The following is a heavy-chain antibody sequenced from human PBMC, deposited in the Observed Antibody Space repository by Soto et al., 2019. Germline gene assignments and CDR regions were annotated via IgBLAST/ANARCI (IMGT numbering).Heavy chain of an antibody. V-gene: IGHV3-72*01. J-gene: IGHJ4*02. Sequence: GGSLRLSCAVSGFTFSDHYMDWVRQAPGKGLEWVGRSRNKDHTYSTEYGASVKGRFTISRDDSENSLRLHMNSLKTEDTAVYYCVRGHRGLEYWGQGTLVTVSS. CDR2: SRNKDHTYST. CDR3: VRGHRGLEY. D-gene: IGHD3-10*01. CDR1: GFTFSDHY.